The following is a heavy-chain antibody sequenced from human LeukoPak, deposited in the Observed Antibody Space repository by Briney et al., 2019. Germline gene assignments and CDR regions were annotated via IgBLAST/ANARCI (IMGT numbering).Heavy chain of an antibody. CDR1: GFTFSSYW. D-gene: IGHD6-13*01. Sequence: GGSLRLSCAASGFTFSSYWMHWVRQAPGKGLVWVSRINSDGSSTSYADSVKGRFTISRDNAKNTLYLQMNSLRAEDTAVYYCAREDSSSWYRNHPTQYNWFDPWGQGTLVTVSS. V-gene: IGHV3-74*01. CDR2: INSDGSST. CDR3: AREDSSSWYRNHPTQYNWFDP. J-gene: IGHJ5*02.